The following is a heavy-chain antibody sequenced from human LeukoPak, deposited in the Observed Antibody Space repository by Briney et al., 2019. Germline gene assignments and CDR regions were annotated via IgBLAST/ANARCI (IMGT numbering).Heavy chain of an antibody. CDR2: IYYSGTT. J-gene: IGHJ4*02. V-gene: IGHV4-59*08. Sequence: PSETLSLTCSVSGGSISNXXXXXVRQPPGKALEWIGYIYYSGTTXYNPSLKSRVTMSVDTSKNQFSLKLSSVTAADTAVYYCARHSHFAYWGRGTLVTVSS. CDR3: ARHSHFAY. CDR1: GGSISNXX.